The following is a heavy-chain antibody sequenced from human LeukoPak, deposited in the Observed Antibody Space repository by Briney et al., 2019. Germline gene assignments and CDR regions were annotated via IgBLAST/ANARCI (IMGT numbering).Heavy chain of an antibody. V-gene: IGHV3-23*01. CDR1: GFTFSSYA. D-gene: IGHD3-10*01. CDR3: AKPARGYYYYGMDV. J-gene: IGHJ6*02. Sequence: GGSLRLSCAASGFTFSSYAMSWVRQAPGKGLEWVSAISGSGGSTYYADSVKGLFTIFRDNSKNTLYLQMNSLRAEDTAVYYCAKPARGYYYYGMDVWGQGTTVTVSS. CDR2: ISGSGGST.